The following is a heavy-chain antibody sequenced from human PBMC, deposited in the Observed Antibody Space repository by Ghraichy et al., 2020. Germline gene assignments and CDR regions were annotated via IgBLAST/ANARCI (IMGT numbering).Heavy chain of an antibody. CDR1: GYTLTELS. J-gene: IGHJ4*02. Sequence: ASVKVSCKVSGYTLTELSMHWVRQAPGKGLEWMGGFDPEDGETIYAQKFQGRVTMTEDTSTDTAYMELSSLRSEDTAVYYCAINSGSYYYFDYWGQGTLVTVSS. CDR2: FDPEDGET. CDR3: AINSGSYYYFDY. V-gene: IGHV1-24*01. D-gene: IGHD1-26*01.